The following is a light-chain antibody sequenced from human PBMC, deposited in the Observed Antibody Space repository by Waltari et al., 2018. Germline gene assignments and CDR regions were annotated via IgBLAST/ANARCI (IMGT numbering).Light chain of an antibody. Sequence: SSELTQPPSVSVSPGQTARIPCSGDALPKQFAHWYQHKPGRAPMTVIYKDTERPSGIPERFSGSTSGTTVPLTISGVQEEDEAVYYCQSRDNNASYWVLGGGTQLTV. CDR3: QSRDNNASYWV. V-gene: IGLV3-25*03. CDR1: ALPKQF. J-gene: IGLJ3*02. CDR2: KDT.